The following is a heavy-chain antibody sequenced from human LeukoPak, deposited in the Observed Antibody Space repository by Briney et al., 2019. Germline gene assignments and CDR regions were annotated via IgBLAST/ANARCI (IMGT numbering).Heavy chain of an antibody. CDR2: IIPIFGTA. J-gene: IGHJ6*03. CDR1: GGTFSSYA. Sequence: GSSVKVSCKASGGTFSSYAISWVRQAPGQGLEWMGGIIPIFGTANSAQKFPARVTITSDKSTSTVYMELSSLRDEDTAVYYCPRAQLELQNTFSYYYYYRDVWGKGTTVTVSS. CDR3: PRAQLELQNTFSYYYYYRDV. D-gene: IGHD1-7*01. V-gene: IGHV1-69*06.